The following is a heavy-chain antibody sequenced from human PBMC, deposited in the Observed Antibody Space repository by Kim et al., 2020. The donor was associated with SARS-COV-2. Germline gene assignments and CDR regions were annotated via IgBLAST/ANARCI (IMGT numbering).Heavy chain of an antibody. J-gene: IGHJ6*02. V-gene: IGHV3-23*01. D-gene: IGHD3-16*01. Sequence: ADSVRGRCTISRDNSKNTLYLQMNSLRAEDTAIYFCSTLGSIHFYNYGVDVWGQGTTVTVSS. CDR3: STLGSIHFYNYGVDV.